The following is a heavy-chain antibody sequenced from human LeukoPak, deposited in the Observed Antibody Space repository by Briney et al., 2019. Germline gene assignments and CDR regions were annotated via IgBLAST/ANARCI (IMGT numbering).Heavy chain of an antibody. J-gene: IGHJ3*02. CDR1: GFIFSSYW. CDR3: ARDPNGDYIGTFDM. D-gene: IGHD4-17*01. V-gene: IGHV3-7*03. Sequence: GGSLRLSCAASGFIFSSYWMTWVRQAPGKGLEWVANIKQAGSENSYVDSVQGRFAISRDNSKNTLYLQMNSLRVEDTAVYFCARDPNGDYIGTFDMWGRGTMVSVSS. CDR2: IKQAGSEN.